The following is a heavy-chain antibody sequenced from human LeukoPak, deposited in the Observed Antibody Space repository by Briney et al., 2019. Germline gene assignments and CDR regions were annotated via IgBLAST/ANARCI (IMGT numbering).Heavy chain of an antibody. V-gene: IGHV1-69*04. CDR2: IIPILGIA. CDR3: ARNHYYGSGSYPS. CDR1: GFTFSSYA. D-gene: IGHD3-10*01. Sequence: GGSLRLSCAASGFTFSSYAISWVRQAPGQGLEWMGRIIPILGIANYAQKFQGRVTITADKSTSTAYMELSSLRSEDTAVYYCARNHYYGSGSYPSWGQGTLVTVSS. J-gene: IGHJ5*02.